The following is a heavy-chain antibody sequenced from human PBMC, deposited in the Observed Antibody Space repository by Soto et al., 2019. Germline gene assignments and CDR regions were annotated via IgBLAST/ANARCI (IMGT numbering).Heavy chain of an antibody. J-gene: IGHJ6*02. CDR3: ARDPSIAAPYYYYYGMDV. D-gene: IGHD6-6*01. CDR2: ISAYNGNT. V-gene: IGHV1-18*04. CDR1: GYTFTSYG. Sequence: ASVKVSCKASGYTFTSYGISWVRQAPGQGLEWMGWISAYNGNTNYAQKLQGRVTMTTDTSTSTAYMELRSLRSDDTAVYYCARDPSIAAPYYYYYGMDVWGQGTTVTVS.